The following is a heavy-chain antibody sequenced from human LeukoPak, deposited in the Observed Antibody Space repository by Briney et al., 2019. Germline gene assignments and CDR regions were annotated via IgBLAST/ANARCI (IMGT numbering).Heavy chain of an antibody. J-gene: IGHJ6*03. V-gene: IGHV3-30*02. CDR3: AKDDIAAAGKGVYMDV. CDR2: IRYDGSNK. Sequence: PGGSLRLSCAASGFTFSSYGMHWVRQAPGKGLEWVAFIRYDGSNKYYADSVKGRFTISRDNSKNTLYLQMNSLRAEDTAVYYCAKDDIAAAGKGVYMDVWGKGTTVTISS. CDR1: GFTFSSYG. D-gene: IGHD6-13*01.